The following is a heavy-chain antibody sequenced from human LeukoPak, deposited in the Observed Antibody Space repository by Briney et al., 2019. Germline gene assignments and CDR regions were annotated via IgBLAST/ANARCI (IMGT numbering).Heavy chain of an antibody. Sequence: PSETLSLTSTVSGGSISSYYWSWIRQPPGKGLEWIGYIYYSGSTNYNPSLKSRVTISVDTSKNQFSLKLSSVTAADTAVYYCARVQGYSGYGSATDWGQGTLVTVSS. CDR2: IYYSGST. CDR1: GGSISSYY. D-gene: IGHD5-12*01. J-gene: IGHJ4*02. CDR3: ARVQGYSGYGSATD. V-gene: IGHV4-59*01.